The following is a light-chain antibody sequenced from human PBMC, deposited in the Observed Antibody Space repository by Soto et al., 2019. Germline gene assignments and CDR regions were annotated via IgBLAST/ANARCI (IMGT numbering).Light chain of an antibody. CDR1: QGISNW. V-gene: IGKV1D-12*01. CDR2: ATS. Sequence: DIQMTQSPSSVSASVGDRVTITCRASQGISNWLAWYQQKPGKAPKLLIYATSSLQSGVPSRFSGSGSGTDFTLTISSLQPEDFAAYYCQQSNSFPSFTFGPGTKVDIK. CDR3: QQSNSFPSFT. J-gene: IGKJ3*01.